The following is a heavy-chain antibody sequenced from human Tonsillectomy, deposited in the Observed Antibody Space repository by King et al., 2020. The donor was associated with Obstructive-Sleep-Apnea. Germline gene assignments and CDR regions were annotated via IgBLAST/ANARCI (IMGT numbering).Heavy chain of an antibody. D-gene: IGHD6-25*01. CDR3: VGYYFDY. Sequence: VQLVESGGGVVQPGRSLRLSCVASVFTLRDYGMHWVRQAPGKGLEWLAMIYYDGSNKDYADSVKGRYTISRDNSKNTLYLQMNSLRVEDTALYFCVGYYFDYWGQGTLVTVSS. CDR1: VFTLRDYG. CDR2: IYYDGSNK. J-gene: IGHJ4*02. V-gene: IGHV3-33*03.